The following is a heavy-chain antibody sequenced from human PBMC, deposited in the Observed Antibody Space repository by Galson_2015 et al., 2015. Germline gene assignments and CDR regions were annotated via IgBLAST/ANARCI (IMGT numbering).Heavy chain of an antibody. CDR3: ARGELCGGYVDWFDP. Sequence: SVKVSCKASGYTFNSYGIHWVRQAPGQRLEWMGWINPGNGNTKYSQNFQGRVTITRDTSANTAYVGLSSPTSEDTAVYYCARGELCGGYVDWFDPWGQGTLVTVSS. V-gene: IGHV1-3*01. CDR1: GYTFNSYG. CDR2: INPGNGNT. J-gene: IGHJ5*02. D-gene: IGHD5-12*01.